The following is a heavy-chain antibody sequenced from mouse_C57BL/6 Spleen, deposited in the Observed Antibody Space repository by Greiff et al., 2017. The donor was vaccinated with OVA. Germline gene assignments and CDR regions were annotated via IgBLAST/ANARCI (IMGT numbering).Heavy chain of an antibody. CDR3: AIYYDYDGAWFAY. CDR1: GYTFTSYW. D-gene: IGHD2-4*01. CDR2: IHPSGSDT. Sequence: QVQLQQPGAELVKPGASVKVSCKASGYTFTSYWMHWVKQRPGQGLEWIGRIHPSGSDTNYNQKFKGKATLTVDKSSSTAYMQLSSLTSEDSAVYYCAIYYDYDGAWFAYWGQGTLVTVSA. J-gene: IGHJ3*01. V-gene: IGHV1-74*01.